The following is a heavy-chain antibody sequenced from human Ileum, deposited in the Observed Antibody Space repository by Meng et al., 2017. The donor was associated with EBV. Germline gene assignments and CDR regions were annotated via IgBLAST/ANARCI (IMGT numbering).Heavy chain of an antibody. CDR2: ISNDGSFP. V-gene: IGHV3-74*03. D-gene: IGHD2-8*01. Sequence: EVLRVEFGGCLVQSGGSLRLSCAPSGFAFSSYVMHWVRQGPGKGPVWVSRISNDGSFPTYADSVKGRFTISRDNAHNTLYLQMNSLRAEDTAVYYCVRDVNWQLYDYWGQGALVTVFS. CDR1: GFAFSSYV. J-gene: IGHJ4*02. CDR3: VRDVNWQLYDY.